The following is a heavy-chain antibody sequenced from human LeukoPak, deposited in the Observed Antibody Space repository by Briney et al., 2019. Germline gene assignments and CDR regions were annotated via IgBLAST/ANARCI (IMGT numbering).Heavy chain of an antibody. D-gene: IGHD1-26*01. Sequence: AASVKVSCKASGYTFTSYDINWVRQATGQGLEWMGWMNPNSGNTGYAQKFQGRVTMTRNTSISTAYMELSSLRSEDTAAYYCARGGRERYYYYYGMDVWGQGTTVTVSS. CDR3: ARGGRERYYYYYGMDV. CDR2: MNPNSGNT. CDR1: GYTFTSYD. V-gene: IGHV1-8*01. J-gene: IGHJ6*02.